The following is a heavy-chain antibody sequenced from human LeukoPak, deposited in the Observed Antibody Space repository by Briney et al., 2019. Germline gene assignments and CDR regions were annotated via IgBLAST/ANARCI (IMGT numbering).Heavy chain of an antibody. D-gene: IGHD1-14*01. CDR1: GYTFTGYY. CDR3: ARELFYTFGSKSNRVDY. Sequence: ASVKVSCKASGYTFTGYYIHWVRQAPGQGLEWMGWINPNGGDTNYAQMFQDRVTMTRDTSISTAYMELRRLRSDDTAVYYCARELFYTFGSKSNRVDYWGQGTLVTISS. J-gene: IGHJ4*02. V-gene: IGHV1-2*02. CDR2: INPNGGDT.